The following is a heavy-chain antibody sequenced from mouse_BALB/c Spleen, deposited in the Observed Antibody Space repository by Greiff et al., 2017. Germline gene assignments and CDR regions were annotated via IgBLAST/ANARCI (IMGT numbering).Heavy chain of an antibody. CDR3: ARWGGSAPFAY. Sequence: EVQGVESGGGLVKPGGSLKLSCAASGFTFSDYYMYWVRQTPEKRLEWVATISDGGSYTYYPDSVKGRFTISRDNAKNNLYLQMSSLKSEDTAMYYCARWGGSAPFAYWGQGTLVTVSA. CDR1: GFTFSDYY. J-gene: IGHJ3*01. CDR2: ISDGGSYT. D-gene: IGHD1-1*02. V-gene: IGHV5-4*02.